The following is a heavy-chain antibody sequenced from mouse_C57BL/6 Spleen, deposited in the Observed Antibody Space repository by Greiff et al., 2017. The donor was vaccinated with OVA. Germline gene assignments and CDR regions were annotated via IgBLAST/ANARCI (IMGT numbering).Heavy chain of an antibody. J-gene: IGHJ3*01. Sequence: QVQLQQSGAELARPGASVKLSCKASGYTFTSYGISWVKQRPGQGLEWIGEIYPRSGNTYYNEKFKGKATLTADKSSSTAYMELRSLTSDDAAVYFCARGLGRPIAYWGQGTLVTVSA. CDR3: ARGLGRPIAY. CDR2: IYPRSGNT. D-gene: IGHD4-1*01. V-gene: IGHV1-81*01. CDR1: GYTFTSYG.